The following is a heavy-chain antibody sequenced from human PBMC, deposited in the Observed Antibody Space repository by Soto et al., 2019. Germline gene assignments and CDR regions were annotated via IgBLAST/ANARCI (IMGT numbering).Heavy chain of an antibody. CDR2: IIPIFGTA. Sequence: QVQLVQSGAEVKKPGSSVKVSCKASGGTFSSYAISWVRQAPGQGLEWMGGIIPIFGTANYAQKFQGRVTITADESTSTAYMELSSLRSEDTAVYYCARAPSFGVVTYSYGMDVWGQGTTVTVSS. D-gene: IGHD3-3*01. J-gene: IGHJ6*02. CDR1: GGTFSSYA. V-gene: IGHV1-69*12. CDR3: ARAPSFGVVTYSYGMDV.